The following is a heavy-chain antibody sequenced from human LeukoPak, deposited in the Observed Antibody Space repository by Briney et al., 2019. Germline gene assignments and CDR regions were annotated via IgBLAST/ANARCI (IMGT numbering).Heavy chain of an antibody. D-gene: IGHD4-23*01. CDR2: ITSSSSYI. CDR3: ARDGDTVLTRGYSYYMDV. J-gene: IGHJ6*03. CDR1: GSTFNKCT. V-gene: IGHV3-21*01. Sequence: SMILSCPAAGSTFNKCTMNSLRQAPWKGKKGVSCITSSSSYIYYADSVKGRFTISRDTAKKSLSMQMTSLRAEDTAVYYCARDGDTVLTRGYSYYMDVWGKGTTLTVPS.